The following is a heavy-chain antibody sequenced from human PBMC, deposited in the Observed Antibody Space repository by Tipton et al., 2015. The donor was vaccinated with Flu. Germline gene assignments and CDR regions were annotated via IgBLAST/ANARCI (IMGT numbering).Heavy chain of an antibody. D-gene: IGHD3-10*01. J-gene: IGHJ4*02. Sequence: QLVQSGAEVKKPGSSVKVSCKASGDTFSSYAISWVRQAPGQGLEWMGGIIPIFGTANYAQKFQGRVTITADESTSTAYMELSSLRSEDTAVYYCARDYYGSGSYYKSQYYFDYWGQGTLVTVSS. CDR2: IIPIFGTA. CDR3: ARDYYGSGSYYKSQYYFDY. V-gene: IGHV1-69*01. CDR1: GDTFSSYA.